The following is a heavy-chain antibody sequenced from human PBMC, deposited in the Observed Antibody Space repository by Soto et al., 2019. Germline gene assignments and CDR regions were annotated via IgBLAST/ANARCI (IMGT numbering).Heavy chain of an antibody. Sequence: QVQLQESGPGLVKPSQTLSLTCTVSGDSISSSGYYWSWVRQHPGKGLEWIGNIYNSGSAHYNPSLTRRVTMSVDTSKNQFSLNLRSVTAADTAVYYCALLFNYYDETSGYAEYYFDYWGQGALVTVSS. CDR1: GDSISSSGYY. D-gene: IGHD3-22*01. J-gene: IGHJ4*02. CDR3: ALLFNYYDETSGYAEYYFDY. CDR2: IYNSGSA. V-gene: IGHV4-31*03.